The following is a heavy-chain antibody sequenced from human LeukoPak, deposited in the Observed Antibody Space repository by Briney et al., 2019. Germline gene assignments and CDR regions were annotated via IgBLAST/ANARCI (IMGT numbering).Heavy chain of an antibody. Sequence: PSETLSLTCTVSGYSISSGYYWGWMRQPPGKGLEWIGSIYHSGSTYYNPSLKSRVTISVDTSKNKFSLKLSSVTAADTAVYYCARVSAGIGDYWGQGTLVTVSS. CDR3: ARVSAGIGDY. CDR1: GYSISSGYY. D-gene: IGHD1-26*01. J-gene: IGHJ4*02. CDR2: IYHSGST. V-gene: IGHV4-38-2*02.